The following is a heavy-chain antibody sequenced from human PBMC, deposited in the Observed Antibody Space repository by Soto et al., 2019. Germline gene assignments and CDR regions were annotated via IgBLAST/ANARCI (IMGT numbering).Heavy chain of an antibody. CDR1: GSTFSSYA. CDR3: ARELGYCSGGNCYMEGAFDI. Sequence: GGSLRLSCAASGSTFSSYAMSWVRQAPGKGLEWVSVISGSGDGTYYADSVKGRFTISRDNSKNTLYLQMNSLRAEDTAVYYCARELGYCSGGNCYMEGAFDIWGQGTMVTVSS. V-gene: IGHV3-23*01. J-gene: IGHJ3*02. CDR2: ISGSGDGT. D-gene: IGHD2-15*01.